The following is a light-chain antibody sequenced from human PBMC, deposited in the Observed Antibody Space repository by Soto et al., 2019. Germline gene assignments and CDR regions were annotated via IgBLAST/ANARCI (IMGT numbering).Light chain of an antibody. V-gene: IGLV2-14*01. CDR2: EVS. CDR3: SSFTNLRTDV. CDR1: SSDVGGYNY. Sequence: QSVLTQPASVSGSPGQSITISCTGTSSDVGGYNYVSWYQQHPGKAPKLMISEVSNRPSGVSNRFSGSKSGNTASLTISGLQAEDEADYYCSSFTNLRTDVFATGTKLTVL. J-gene: IGLJ1*01.